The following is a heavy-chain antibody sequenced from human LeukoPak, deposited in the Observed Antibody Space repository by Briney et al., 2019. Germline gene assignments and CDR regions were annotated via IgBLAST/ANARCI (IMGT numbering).Heavy chain of an antibody. Sequence: SETLSLTCTVSGGSISSYYWSWIRQPPGKGLEWIGYIYYSGSTNYNPSLKSRVTISVDTSKNQFSLKLSSVTAADTAVYYCARSWPSVSGWLDPWGQGTLVTVSS. CDR2: IYYSGST. J-gene: IGHJ5*02. CDR1: GGSISSYY. CDR3: ARSWPSVSGWLDP. D-gene: IGHD3-10*01. V-gene: IGHV4-59*01.